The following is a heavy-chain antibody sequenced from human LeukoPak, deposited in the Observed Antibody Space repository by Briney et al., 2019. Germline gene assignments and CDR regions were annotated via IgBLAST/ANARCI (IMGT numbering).Heavy chain of an antibody. J-gene: IGHJ5*02. CDR3: ARGLSYRDRSDYFYNWFEP. CDR1: GGSISSSSYY. CDR2: IYYSGST. Sequence: SETLSLTCTVSGGSISSSSYYWGWIRQPPGKGLEWIGSIYYSGSTYYNPSLESRVTISVDTSKNQFSLRLNSVTAADTAVYYCARGLSYRDRSDYFYNWFEPWGRGTRVTVSS. D-gene: IGHD3-22*01. V-gene: IGHV4-39*07.